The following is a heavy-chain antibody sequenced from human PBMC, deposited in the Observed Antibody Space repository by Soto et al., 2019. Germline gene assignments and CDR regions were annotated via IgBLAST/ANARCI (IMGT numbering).Heavy chain of an antibody. CDR3: ARGGEYYDENLPHYYFFGMHV. D-gene: IGHD3-16*01. J-gene: IGHJ6*02. Sequence: QVQLVQSGAEVKKPGSSVKVSCKASGGTFSNYPITWVRRAPGQGLEWLGGIIPIFGKADYTQKFQGRVTITADVPTSTAYLERSSLRSEDTAGYYCARGGEYYDENLPHYYFFGMHVWGPGTTVTVSS. V-gene: IGHV1-69*01. CDR1: GGTFSNYP. CDR2: IIPIFGKA.